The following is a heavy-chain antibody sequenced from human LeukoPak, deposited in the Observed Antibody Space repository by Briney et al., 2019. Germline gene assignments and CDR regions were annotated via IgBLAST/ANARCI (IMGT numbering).Heavy chain of an antibody. V-gene: IGHV3-53*01. D-gene: IGHD6-13*01. CDR3: ARDSGRLAAAGDY. CDR1: GGSISSYY. Sequence: ETLSLTCTVSGGSISSYYWSWIRQPPGKGLEWVTVIDSGGRTHYADSVKGRFTISRDNSKNTLYLQMNSLRAEDTAVYYCARDSGRLAAAGDYWGQGTLVTVSS. J-gene: IGHJ4*02. CDR2: IDSGGRT.